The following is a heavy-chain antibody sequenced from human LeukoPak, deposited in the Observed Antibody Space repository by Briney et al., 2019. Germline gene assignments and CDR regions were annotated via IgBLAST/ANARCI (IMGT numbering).Heavy chain of an antibody. CDR1: GGTFSSYA. D-gene: IGHD3-10*01. Sequence: ASVKVSCKASGGTFSSYAISWVRQAPGQGLEWMGGIIPIFGTANYAQKFQGRVTITTDESTSTAYMELSSLRSEDTAVYYCATDTYYYGSGSYGYWGQGTLVTVSS. J-gene: IGHJ4*02. V-gene: IGHV1-69*05. CDR3: ATDTYYYGSGSYGY. CDR2: IIPIFGTA.